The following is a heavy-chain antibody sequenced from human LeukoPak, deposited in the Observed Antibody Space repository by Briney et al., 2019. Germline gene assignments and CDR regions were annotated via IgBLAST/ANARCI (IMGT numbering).Heavy chain of an antibody. CDR2: IYHSGST. V-gene: IGHV4-38-2*02. Sequence: KSSETLSLTCTVSGYSISSGYYWGWIRQPPGKGLEWIGSIYHSGSTNYNPSLKSRVTISVDTSKNQFSLKLSSVTAADTAVYYCARLFSGSFLSTWGQGTLVTVSS. J-gene: IGHJ5*02. CDR1: GYSISSGYY. D-gene: IGHD1-26*01. CDR3: ARLFSGSFLST.